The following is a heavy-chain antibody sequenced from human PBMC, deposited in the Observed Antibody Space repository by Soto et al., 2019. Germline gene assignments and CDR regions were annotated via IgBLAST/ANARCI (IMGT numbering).Heavy chain of an antibody. Sequence: GGSLRLSCAASGVTFSSYGMHWVRQAPGKGLEWVAVISYDGSNKYYADSVKGRFTISRDNSKNTLYLQMNSLRAEDTAVYYCAGRFDYYYGMDVWGQGTTVTVSS. D-gene: IGHD3-3*01. CDR1: GVTFSSYG. CDR3: AGRFDYYYGMDV. J-gene: IGHJ6*02. CDR2: ISYDGSNK. V-gene: IGHV3-30*03.